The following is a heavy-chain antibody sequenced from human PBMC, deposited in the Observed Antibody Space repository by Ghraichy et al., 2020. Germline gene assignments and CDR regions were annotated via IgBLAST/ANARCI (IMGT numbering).Heavy chain of an antibody. J-gene: IGHJ5*02. V-gene: IGHV3-23*01. CDR2: ISANGGGT. Sequence: GGSLRLSCAASGFTFSSYAMSWVRQAPGKGLEWVSGISANGGGTYYADSVRGRFTISRDNSKDTVYLQMKSLRAEDTAVYYCGKELRRDWLGPWGHGTLVTVTS. CDR1: GFTFSSYA. D-gene: IGHD2-15*01. CDR3: GKELRRDWLGP.